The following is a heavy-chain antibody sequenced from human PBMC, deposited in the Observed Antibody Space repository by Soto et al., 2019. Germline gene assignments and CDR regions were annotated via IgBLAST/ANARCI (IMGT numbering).Heavy chain of an antibody. V-gene: IGHV3-64*01. CDR2: ISSNGGST. J-gene: IGHJ4*02. CDR1: GFTFSSYA. Sequence: GGSLRLSCAASGFTFSSYAMHWVRQAPGKGLEYVSAISSNGGSTYYANSVKGRFTISRDNSKNTLYLQMGSLRAEDMAVYYCASLITSIPYWGQGTLVTVSS. D-gene: IGHD3-16*01. CDR3: ASLITSIPY.